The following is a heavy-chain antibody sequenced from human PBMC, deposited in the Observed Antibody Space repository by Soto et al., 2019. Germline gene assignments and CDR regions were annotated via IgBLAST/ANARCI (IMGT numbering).Heavy chain of an antibody. CDR3: ARGTYMGPRPDDYYGMDV. CDR2: IDHSGSS. J-gene: IGHJ6*02. D-gene: IGHD6-6*01. CDR1: GGSFSVYY. V-gene: IGHV4-34*01. Sequence: PSETLSLTCAISGGSFSVYYWTWIRQSPGKGLEWIGEIDHSGSSNSNPSLKSRVTISVDTSKNQFSLEMTSMTAADTALYYCARGTYMGPRPDDYYGMDVWGQGTTVTVSS.